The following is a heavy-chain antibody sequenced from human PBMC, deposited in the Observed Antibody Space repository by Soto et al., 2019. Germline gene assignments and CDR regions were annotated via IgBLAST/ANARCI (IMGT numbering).Heavy chain of an antibody. CDR1: GYSFTSYW. D-gene: IGHD1-26*01. Sequence: PGESLTISCKGSGYSFTSYWIGWVRQMPGKGLEWMGIIYPGDSDTRYSPSFQGQVTISADKSISTAYLQWSSLKTSDTALYYCARGTHPYSGSHEFDYWGRGTLVTVSS. J-gene: IGHJ4*02. V-gene: IGHV5-51*01. CDR2: IYPGDSDT. CDR3: ARGTHPYSGSHEFDY.